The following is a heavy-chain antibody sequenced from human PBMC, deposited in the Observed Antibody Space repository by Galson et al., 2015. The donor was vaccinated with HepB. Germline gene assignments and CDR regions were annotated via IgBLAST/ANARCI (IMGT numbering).Heavy chain of an antibody. CDR2: IYTSGST. V-gene: IGHV4-4*07. Sequence: ETLSLTCTVSGGSISSYYWSWIRQPAGKGLEWIGRIYTSGSTNYNPSLKSRVTMSVDTSKNQFSLKLSSVTAADTAVYYCAREFITMVRGVITSPFDYWGQGTLVTVSS. J-gene: IGHJ4*02. CDR3: AREFITMVRGVITSPFDY. CDR1: GGSISSYY. D-gene: IGHD3-10*01.